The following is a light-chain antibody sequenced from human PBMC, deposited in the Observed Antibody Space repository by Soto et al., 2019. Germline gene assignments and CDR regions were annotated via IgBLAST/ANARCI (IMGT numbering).Light chain of an antibody. CDR1: QSFISY. Sequence: VMAQSAGSLDVSPGERASLXCRASQSFISYLVWYQQTTGEPPRPLIYGASTRAHGSPARCSCSGSVTAFTLTLSSRQSDDCAVYCGQQHNNGPRTFGQGTKVDI. J-gene: IGKJ1*01. CDR2: GAS. V-gene: IGKV3-15*01. CDR3: QQHNNGPRT.